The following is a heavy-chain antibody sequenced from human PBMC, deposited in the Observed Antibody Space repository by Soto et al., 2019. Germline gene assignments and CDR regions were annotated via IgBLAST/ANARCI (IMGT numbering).Heavy chain of an antibody. D-gene: IGHD2-2*01. V-gene: IGHV3-23*01. CDR1: GVTFSDSY. CDR3: AKILVAGYIGY. CDR2: IGGSGGST. Sequence: PGGSLRLSCAASGVTFSDSYMSWIRQAPGKGLEWVSAIGGSGGSTYYADSAKGRFTISRDNSKNTLYLQMNSLRVEDTAVYYCAKILVAGYIGYWGQGTLVTVSS. J-gene: IGHJ4*02.